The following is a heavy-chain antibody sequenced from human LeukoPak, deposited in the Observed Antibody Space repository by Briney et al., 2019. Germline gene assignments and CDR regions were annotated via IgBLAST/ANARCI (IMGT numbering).Heavy chain of an antibody. J-gene: IGHJ4*02. Sequence: GASVKVSCKACVYIFTNYGIRWVPQAPGLGLQWMGWISPHNGHTNFEPSLQDRLTMTTDTSTRTAYMELRSLRSDATAVYYGAKTRDTVLNEYWGRGTLVTVSS. CDR2: ISPHNGHT. CDR3: AKTRDTVLNEY. CDR1: VYIFTNYG. V-gene: IGHV1-18*04.